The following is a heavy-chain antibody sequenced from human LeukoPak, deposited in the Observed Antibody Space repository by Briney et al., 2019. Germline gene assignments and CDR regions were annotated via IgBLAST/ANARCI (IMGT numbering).Heavy chain of an antibody. CDR1: GYTLTELS. Sequence: SVKVSCKVSGYTLTELSMHWVRQAPGKGLEWMGGFDPEDGETIYAQKFQGRVTMTEDTSTDTAYMELSSLRSEDTAVYYCATSSAYYYGSGSLNWFDPWGQGTLVTVSS. CDR3: ATSSAYYYGSGSLNWFDP. CDR2: FDPEDGET. V-gene: IGHV1-24*01. D-gene: IGHD3-10*01. J-gene: IGHJ5*02.